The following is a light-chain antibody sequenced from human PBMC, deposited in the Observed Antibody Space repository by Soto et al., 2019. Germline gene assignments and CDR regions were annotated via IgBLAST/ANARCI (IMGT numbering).Light chain of an antibody. Sequence: DIQMTQSPSSVSASVGERVTITCRASQGISSWLAWYQQKPGKASNLLIYAASTLQSGVPSRFSGSGSGTDLTLTITSPQAEDFATYCCQQDNSFPFSFGPGTKVAIQ. CDR1: QGISSW. V-gene: IGKV1-12*01. CDR2: AAS. CDR3: QQDNSFPFS. J-gene: IGKJ3*01.